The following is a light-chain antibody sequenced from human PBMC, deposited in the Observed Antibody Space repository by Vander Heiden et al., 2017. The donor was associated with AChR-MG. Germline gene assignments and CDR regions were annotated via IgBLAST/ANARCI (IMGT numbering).Light chain of an antibody. CDR1: QNISRSY. J-gene: IGKJ1*01. V-gene: IGKV3-20*01. Sequence: ENVLTQSPGTLSLSPGEGATLSCRASQNISRSYLAWYQQKPGQAPRLLIYGASSRATGIPARFSGSGSGTDFTLTISRLEPEDFAVYYCQQDGSSPRTFGQGTKVEIK. CDR3: QQDGSSPRT. CDR2: GAS.